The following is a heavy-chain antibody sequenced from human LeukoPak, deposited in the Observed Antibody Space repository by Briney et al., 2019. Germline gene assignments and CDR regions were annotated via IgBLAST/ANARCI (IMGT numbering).Heavy chain of an antibody. CDR1: SSSSYY. CDR3: ARHRSMVSLDY. Sequence: SSSSYYWGWIRQPPGKGLEWMGFIYPADSDTRYSPSFQGQVTISTDKSISTAYLQWSSLKASDSAMYYCARHRSMVSLDYWGQGTPVTVSS. V-gene: IGHV5-51*01. D-gene: IGHD4/OR15-4a*01. CDR2: IYPADSDT. J-gene: IGHJ4*02.